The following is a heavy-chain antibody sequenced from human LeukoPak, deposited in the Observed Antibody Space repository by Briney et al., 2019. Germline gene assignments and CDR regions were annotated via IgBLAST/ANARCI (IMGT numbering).Heavy chain of an antibody. V-gene: IGHV4-34*01. CDR3: ARGRRW. CDR2: INDRGSI. J-gene: IGHJ4*02. Sequence: PSETLSLTCAAYGGSFSCYYWTWIRQPPGKGLEWIGEINDRGSINYDPTLKSRVTISVDTSKNQFALKLTSVTAADTAVYYCARGRRWWGQGALVTVSS. D-gene: IGHD5-24*01. CDR1: GGSFSCYY.